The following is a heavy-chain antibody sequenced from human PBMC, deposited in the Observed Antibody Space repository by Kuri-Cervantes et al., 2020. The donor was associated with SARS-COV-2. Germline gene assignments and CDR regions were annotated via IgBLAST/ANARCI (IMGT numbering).Heavy chain of an antibody. CDR1: GGTFNNYA. CDR2: IIPIFGTT. CDR3: ARDSPSGF. Sequence: KISCKASGGTFNNYAINWVRQAPGQGLEWMGGIIPIFGTTNYAQKFQGRVTITADKSTSTSYMELSSLRSEDTAVYYCARDSPSGFWGEGTLVTVSS. D-gene: IGHD6-25*01. J-gene: IGHJ4*02. V-gene: IGHV1-69*06.